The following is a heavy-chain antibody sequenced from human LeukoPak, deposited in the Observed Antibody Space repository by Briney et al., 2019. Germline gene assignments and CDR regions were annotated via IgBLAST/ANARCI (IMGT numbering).Heavy chain of an antibody. D-gene: IGHD3-9*01. CDR1: GGFITSSSYY. V-gene: IGHV4-39*01. J-gene: IGHJ6*03. Sequence: SETLSLTCTVSGGFITSSSYYWGWIRQPPGKGLEWIGSFYYSGSTYYNPSLKSRVTISVDTSKNQFSLKLSSVTAADTAVYYCARQYFGYYYMDVWGKGTTVTVSS. CDR3: ARQYFGYYYMDV. CDR2: FYYSGST.